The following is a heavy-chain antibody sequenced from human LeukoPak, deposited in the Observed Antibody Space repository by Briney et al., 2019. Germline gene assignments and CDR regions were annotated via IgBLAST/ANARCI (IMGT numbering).Heavy chain of an antibody. Sequence: SQTLSLTCAISGDSVSSNSTACNWIRQSPSRGLEWLGRTYYRSKWYSDYAVSVKSRITINPDTSKNQFSLQLDSVTPEDTAVYYCARGGQGDGYSADEAFDIWGQGTMVTVSS. CDR2: TYYRSKWYS. V-gene: IGHV6-1*01. CDR1: GDSVSSNSTA. CDR3: ARGGQGDGYSADEAFDI. J-gene: IGHJ3*02. D-gene: IGHD5-24*01.